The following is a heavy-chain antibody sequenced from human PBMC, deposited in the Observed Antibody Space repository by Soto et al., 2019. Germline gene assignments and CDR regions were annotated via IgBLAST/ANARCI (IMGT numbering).Heavy chain of an antibody. J-gene: IGHJ4*02. Sequence: ESGGGVVQPGRSLRLSCAASGFTFSSYGMHWVRQAPGKGLEWVAVISYDGSNKYYADSVKGRFTISRDNSKNTLYLQMNSLRAEDTAVYYCAKSVLVQYFDYWGQGTLVTVSS. CDR1: GFTFSSYG. CDR2: ISYDGSNK. D-gene: IGHD6-6*01. V-gene: IGHV3-30*18. CDR3: AKSVLVQYFDY.